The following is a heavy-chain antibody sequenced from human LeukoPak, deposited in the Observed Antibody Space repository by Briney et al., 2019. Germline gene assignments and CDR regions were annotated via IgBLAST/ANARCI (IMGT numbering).Heavy chain of an antibody. CDR1: GFSFSSYA. CDR2: ISESGGSP. V-gene: IGHV3-23*01. D-gene: IGHD2-2*01. J-gene: IGHJ3*01. Sequence: GGSLRLSCAASGFSFSSYAMSWVRQAPGKGLEWVSSISESGGSPYYAASGRGRFTISRDNAKTSLYLKRNSLRAEATAVYYLAREVGECCRTSCEESALDFWAKGTRVTFSP. CDR3: AREVGECCRTSCEESALDF.